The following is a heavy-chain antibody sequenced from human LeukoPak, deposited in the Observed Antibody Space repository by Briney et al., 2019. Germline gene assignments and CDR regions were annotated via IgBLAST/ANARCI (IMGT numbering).Heavy chain of an antibody. CDR1: GYTFTGYY. Sequence: ASVKVSCKASGYTFTGYYIHWARQAPGLWLELMGWISAYNGNTNYAQTLQGRVTMTTDTSTSTAYMELRSLRSDDTAVYYCARDLTWIQLWWRTPGFDYWGQGTLVTVSS. D-gene: IGHD5-18*01. CDR2: ISAYNGNT. J-gene: IGHJ4*02. CDR3: ARDLTWIQLWWRTPGFDY. V-gene: IGHV1-18*04.